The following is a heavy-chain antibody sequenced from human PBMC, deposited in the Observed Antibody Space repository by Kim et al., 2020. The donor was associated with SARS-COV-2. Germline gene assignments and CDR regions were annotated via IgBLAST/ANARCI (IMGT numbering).Heavy chain of an antibody. CDR1: GYTFTSYA. J-gene: IGHJ5*02. CDR2: INTNTGNP. V-gene: IGHV7-4-1*02. D-gene: IGHD3-3*01. CDR3: ARDLGFGRQYYDFWSPPSRGNWFDP. Sequence: ASVKVSCKASGYTFTSYAMNWVRQAPGQGLEWMGWINTNTGNPTYAQGFTGRFVFSLDTSVSTACLQISSLKAEDTAVYYCARDLGFGRQYYDFWSPPSRGNWFDPWGQGTLVTVSS.